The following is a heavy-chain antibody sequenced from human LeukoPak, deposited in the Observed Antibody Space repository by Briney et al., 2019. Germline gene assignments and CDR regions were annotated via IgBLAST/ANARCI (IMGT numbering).Heavy chain of an antibody. D-gene: IGHD6-19*01. Sequence: GASVKVSCRASGYTLITYDINWVRRATGQGFEWMGWMNPTSGNTGYAEKFQGRVTMTRDTSIGTAYMELGGLGSEDTAVYYCARGRGYTSGWPMYYFDYWGQGTLVTVSS. J-gene: IGHJ4*02. CDR2: MNPTSGNT. V-gene: IGHV1-8*01. CDR3: ARGRGYTSGWPMYYFDY. CDR1: GYTLITYD.